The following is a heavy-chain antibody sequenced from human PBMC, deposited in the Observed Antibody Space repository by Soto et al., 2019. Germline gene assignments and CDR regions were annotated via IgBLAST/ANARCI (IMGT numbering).Heavy chain of an antibody. CDR1: GFSFSRFA. J-gene: IGHJ3*02. D-gene: IGHD1-26*01. CDR2: ITYDGSNQ. CDR3: ARLFGGYSGSHADEFDI. Sequence: QVQLVESGGDVVQPGRSLRLSCAGSGFSFSRFAIHWVRQAPGKGLGWVAVITYDGSNQYYADSVKGRFTVSRDNSRSTVYLQMNNLRSEDTAIYYCARLFGGYSGSHADEFDIWGQGTMVPVSS. V-gene: IGHV3-30-3*01.